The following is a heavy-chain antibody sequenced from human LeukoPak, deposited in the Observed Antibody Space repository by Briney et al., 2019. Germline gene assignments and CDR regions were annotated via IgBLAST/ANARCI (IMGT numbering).Heavy chain of an antibody. J-gene: IGHJ4*02. CDR3: ARGEFWTRVLSSSGHFAGFDY. CDR2: IYYSGST. V-gene: IGHV4-39*07. Sequence: GSLRLSCAASGFTFSSYAMSWVRQPPGKGLEWIGSIYYSGSTYYNPSLKSRVTISADTSKNQFSLKLSSVTAADTAVYYCARGEFWTRVLSSSGHFAGFDYWGQGTLVTVSS. CDR1: GFTFSSYA. D-gene: IGHD3-22*01.